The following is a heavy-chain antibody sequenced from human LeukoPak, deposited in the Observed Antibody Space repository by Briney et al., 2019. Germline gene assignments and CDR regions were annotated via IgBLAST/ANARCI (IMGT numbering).Heavy chain of an antibody. Sequence: PSETLSLTCTVSGGSVSSGSYYWRWIRQPPGTGLEWIGYIYYSGSTNYNPSLKSRVTISVDTSKNQFSLKLSSVTAADTAVYYCARDLGGWNGDWGQGTLVTVSS. D-gene: IGHD1-1*01. CDR1: GGSVSSGSYY. V-gene: IGHV4-61*01. J-gene: IGHJ4*02. CDR3: ARDLGGWNGD. CDR2: IYYSGST.